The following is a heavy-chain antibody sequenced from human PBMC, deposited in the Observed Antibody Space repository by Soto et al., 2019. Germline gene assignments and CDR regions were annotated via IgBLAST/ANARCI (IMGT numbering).Heavy chain of an antibody. Sequence: VSCKASGGTFSSYAISWVRQAPGQGLEWMGGIIPIFGTANYAQKFQGRVTITADESTSTAYMELSSLRSEDTAVYYCAFSRVFGVVPQYIWGQGTMVTVSS. V-gene: IGHV1-69*01. D-gene: IGHD3-3*01. CDR2: IIPIFGTA. J-gene: IGHJ3*02. CDR3: AFSRVFGVVPQYI. CDR1: GGTFSSYA.